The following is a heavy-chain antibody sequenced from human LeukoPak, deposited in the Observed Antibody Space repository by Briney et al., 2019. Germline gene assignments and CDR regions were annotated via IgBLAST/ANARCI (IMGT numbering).Heavy chain of an antibody. V-gene: IGHV1-24*01. CDR3: ARVRTSLGELSLSPIDY. J-gene: IGHJ4*02. CDR1: GYTLTELS. CDR2: FDPEDGET. Sequence: ASVKVSCKVSGYTLTELSMHWVRQAPGKGLEWMGGFDPEDGETIYAQKFQGRVTMTEDTSTDTAYMELRSLRSDDTAVYYCARVRTSLGELSLSPIDYWGQGTLVTVSS. D-gene: IGHD3-16*02.